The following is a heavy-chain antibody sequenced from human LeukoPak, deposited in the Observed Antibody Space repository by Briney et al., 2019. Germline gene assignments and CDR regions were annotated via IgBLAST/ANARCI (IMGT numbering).Heavy chain of an antibody. CDR3: ARDSGPTNHAFDI. J-gene: IGHJ3*02. CDR1: RYTFTSYY. CDR2: INPSGGST. V-gene: IGHV1-46*01. D-gene: IGHD3-10*01. Sequence: ASVKVSCTSSRYTFTSYYMHWVRQAPGQGLEWMGIINPSGGSTNYAQKFLGRVTMTRDTSTSTVYMELSSLRSDDTAVYYCARDSGPTNHAFDIWGQGTMVTVSS.